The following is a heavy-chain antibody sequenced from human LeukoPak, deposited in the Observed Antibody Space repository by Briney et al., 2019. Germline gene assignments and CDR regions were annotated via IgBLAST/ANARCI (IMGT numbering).Heavy chain of an antibody. D-gene: IGHD3-10*01. CDR2: IWYDGSNK. J-gene: IGHJ4*02. CDR1: GFAFSSYG. CDR3: ARDLITMVRGVIKKNYFDY. V-gene: IGHV3-33*01. Sequence: GRSLRLSCAASGFAFSSYGMHWVRQAPGKGLGWAAVIWYDGSNKYYADSVKGRFTISRDNSKNTLYLQMNSLRAEDTAVYYCARDLITMVRGVIKKNYFDYWGQGTLVTVSS.